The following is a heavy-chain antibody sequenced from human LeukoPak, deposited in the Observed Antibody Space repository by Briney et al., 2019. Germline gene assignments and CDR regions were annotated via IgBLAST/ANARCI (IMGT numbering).Heavy chain of an antibody. CDR3: AKDGCLSGSYPGSYGFDP. J-gene: IGHJ5*02. D-gene: IGHD1-26*01. CDR1: GFTFSSYA. Sequence: GGSLRLSCAASGFTFSSYAMIWVRQAPGKGREGVSAISGSSGSTYYADSVKGRFTISRDKYKNTLYLQMNSLRAEDTAVYYCAKDGCLSGSYPGSYGFDPWGRGTLVTVSS. CDR2: ISGSSGST. V-gene: IGHV3-23*01.